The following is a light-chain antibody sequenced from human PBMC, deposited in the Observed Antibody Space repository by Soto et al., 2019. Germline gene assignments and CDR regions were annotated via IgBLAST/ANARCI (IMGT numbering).Light chain of an antibody. Sequence: EIVLTQSPGILSLSPGERATLSCRASQSVSSNYLAWYQHKPGQAPRLLIYAASSRATGIPDRFSGSGSGTDFSLTISRLEAEDFAVYYCQQYGSSPRTFGQGTKVDNK. CDR1: QSVSSNY. J-gene: IGKJ1*01. CDR2: AAS. CDR3: QQYGSSPRT. V-gene: IGKV3-20*01.